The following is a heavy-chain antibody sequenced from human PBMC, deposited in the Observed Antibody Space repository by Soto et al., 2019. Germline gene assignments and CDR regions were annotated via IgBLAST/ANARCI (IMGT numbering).Heavy chain of an antibody. V-gene: IGHV1-24*01. Sequence: ASVKVSCKVSGYTLTELSMHWVRQAPGKGLEWMGGFDPEDGETIYAQKFQGRVTMIEDTSTDTAYMELSSLRSEDTAVYYCATVGGYSSGWSLDYWGQGTLVTVSS. J-gene: IGHJ4*02. CDR2: FDPEDGET. CDR3: ATVGGYSSGWSLDY. CDR1: GYTLTELS. D-gene: IGHD6-19*01.